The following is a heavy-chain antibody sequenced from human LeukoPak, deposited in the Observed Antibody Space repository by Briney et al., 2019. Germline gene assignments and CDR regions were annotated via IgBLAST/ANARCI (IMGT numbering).Heavy chain of an antibody. CDR1: GFTFSSYA. V-gene: IGHV3-30-3*01. J-gene: IGHJ4*02. D-gene: IGHD5-24*01. CDR3: AKGGASAVDGDFAY. CDR2: ISYDGSNK. Sequence: GGSLRLSCAASGFTFSSYAMHWVRQAPGKGLEWVAVISYDGSNKYYADSVKGRFTISRHNSKNTLYLQMNSLRAEDTAIYYCAKGGASAVDGDFAYWGQGTLVTVSS.